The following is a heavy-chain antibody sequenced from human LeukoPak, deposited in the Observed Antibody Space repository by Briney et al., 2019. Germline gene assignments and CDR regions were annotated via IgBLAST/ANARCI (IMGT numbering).Heavy chain of an antibody. CDR3: ARDSTVATYYGVDV. CDR2: IQHDGSEK. J-gene: IGHJ6*02. D-gene: IGHD6-19*01. V-gene: IGHV3-7*01. Sequence: PGGSLRLSCVASGFTFRSYWMSWVRQAPGKGLEWVANIQHDGSEKNYIDSEQGRFTISRDNAKTSLYLQLSSLRVEDTAVYYCARDSTVATYYGVDVWGQGTTVTVSS. CDR1: GFTFRSYW.